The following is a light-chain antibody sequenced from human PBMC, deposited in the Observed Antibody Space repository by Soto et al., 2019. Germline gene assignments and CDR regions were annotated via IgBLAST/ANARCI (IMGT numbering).Light chain of an antibody. J-gene: IGKJ4*01. CDR3: QQYNTYSPLT. Sequence: DIQMTQSPSALSASVGDRVTITCRASQSISGWLAWYQQKPGKAPKLLIYKASSIESGVPSRFSGSGSGKEFTLTISSLQPDDFATYYCQQYNTYSPLTFGGGTKVEIK. CDR1: QSISGW. CDR2: KAS. V-gene: IGKV1-5*03.